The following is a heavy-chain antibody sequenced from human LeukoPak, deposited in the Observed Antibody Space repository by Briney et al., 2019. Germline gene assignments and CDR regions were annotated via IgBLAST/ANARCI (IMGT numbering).Heavy chain of an antibody. CDR3: ARRGYSSGWYGRVNWFDP. CDR2: INPNSGGT. Sequence: ASVKVSCKASGYTFTGYYMHWARQAPGQGLEWMGWINPNSGGTNYAQKFQGRVTMTRDTSISTAYMELSRLRSDDTAVYYCARRGYSSGWYGRVNWFDPWGQGTLVTVSS. D-gene: IGHD6-19*01. CDR1: GYTFTGYY. V-gene: IGHV1-2*02. J-gene: IGHJ5*02.